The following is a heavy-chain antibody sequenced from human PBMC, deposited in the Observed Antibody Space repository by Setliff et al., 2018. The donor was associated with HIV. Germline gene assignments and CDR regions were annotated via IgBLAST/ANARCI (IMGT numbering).Heavy chain of an antibody. Sequence: GVLRLSCAASGFTFSNYEMNWVRQAPGKGLEWVSYISSSGTTIYYADSVKGRFTISRDNAKNSLYLQMNSLRAEDTAVYYCARPNYYDSSGSFDYWGQGTLVTVSS. CDR3: ARPNYYDSSGSFDY. D-gene: IGHD3-22*01. V-gene: IGHV3-48*03. CDR2: ISSSGTTI. J-gene: IGHJ4*02. CDR1: GFTFSNYE.